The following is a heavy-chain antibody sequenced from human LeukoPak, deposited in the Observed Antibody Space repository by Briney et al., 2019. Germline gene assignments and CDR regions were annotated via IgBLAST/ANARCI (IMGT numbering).Heavy chain of an antibody. J-gene: IGHJ4*02. D-gene: IGHD2-2*01. Sequence: GASVKVSCKASGGTFSSYAISWVRQAPGQGLEWMGRIIPILGIANYAQKFQGRVTITADKSTSTAYMELSSLRSEDTAVYYCARGWIGDCSSTSCYFYGYDYWGQGTLVTVSS. CDR1: GGTFSSYA. CDR3: ARGWIGDCSSTSCYFYGYDY. CDR2: IIPILGIA. V-gene: IGHV1-69*04.